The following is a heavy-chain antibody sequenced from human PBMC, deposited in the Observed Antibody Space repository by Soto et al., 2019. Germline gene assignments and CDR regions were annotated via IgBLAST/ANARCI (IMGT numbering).Heavy chain of an antibody. CDR3: ARGGHYYGSGSYYNYYYYGMDV. V-gene: IGHV1-69*01. Sequence: QVQLVQSGAEVKKPGSSVKVSCKASGGTFSSYAISWVRQAPGQGLEWMGGIFPIFGTANYAQKFQGRVTLTADESTSTAYMELSSLRSEDTAVYYCARGGHYYGSGSYYNYYYYGMDVWGQGTTVTVSS. D-gene: IGHD3-10*01. J-gene: IGHJ6*02. CDR2: IFPIFGTA. CDR1: GGTFSSYA.